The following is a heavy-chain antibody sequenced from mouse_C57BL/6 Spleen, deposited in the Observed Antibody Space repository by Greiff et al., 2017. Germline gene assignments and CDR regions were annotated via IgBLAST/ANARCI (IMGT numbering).Heavy chain of an antibody. J-gene: IGHJ3*01. V-gene: IGHV1-61*01. Sequence: VQLQQPGAELVRPGSSVKLSCKASGYTFTSYWMAWVKQRPGQGLEWIGNIYPSDSETHYNQKFKDKATLTVDKSSSTAYMQLSSLTSEDSAVYYCARGNYSNPAWFAYWGQGTLGTVSA. D-gene: IGHD2-5*01. CDR1: GYTFTSYW. CDR2: IYPSDSET. CDR3: ARGNYSNPAWFAY.